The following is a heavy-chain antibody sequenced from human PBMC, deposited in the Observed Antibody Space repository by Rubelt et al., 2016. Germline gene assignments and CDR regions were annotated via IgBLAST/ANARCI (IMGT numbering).Heavy chain of an antibody. D-gene: IGHD1-1*01. Sequence: RNYGMHWVRQAPGKGLEWVAVIWHDGSNTYYGDSVTGRLTISRDNSKNTLYLQLTSLRVEDTAVYYCVRDATAGAWNGMEVWGQGTTVTVFS. CDR1: RNYG. J-gene: IGHJ6*02. V-gene: IGHV3-33*01. CDR3: VRDATAGAWNGMEV. CDR2: IWHDGSNT.